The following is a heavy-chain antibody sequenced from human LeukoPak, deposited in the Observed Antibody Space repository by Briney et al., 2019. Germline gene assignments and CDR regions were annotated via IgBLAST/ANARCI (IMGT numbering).Heavy chain of an antibody. D-gene: IGHD3-10*01. CDR1: GFTFSTYA. Sequence: GGSLRLSCAASGFTFSTYAMSWVRQAPGKGLEWVSAISSSGGSTYYADSVKGRFTISRDNAKNSLYLQMNSLRAEDTAVYYCAREGAWYVSGSYSGYFYGMDVWGQGTTVTVSS. V-gene: IGHV3-23*01. J-gene: IGHJ6*02. CDR2: ISSSGGST. CDR3: AREGAWYVSGSYSGYFYGMDV.